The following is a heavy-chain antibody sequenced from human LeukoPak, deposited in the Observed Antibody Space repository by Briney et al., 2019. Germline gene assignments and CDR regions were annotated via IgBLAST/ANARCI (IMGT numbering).Heavy chain of an antibody. J-gene: IGHJ3*02. CDR2: IYPGDSDT. CDR1: GYSFTSYW. Sequence: GESLKISCKGSGYSFTSYWIGWVRQMPGKGLEWMGIIYPGDSDTRYSPSFQGQVTISADKSISTAYLQWSSLKASDTAMYYCARRSEQQLVADAFDIWGQGTMVTVSS. D-gene: IGHD6-13*01. V-gene: IGHV5-51*01. CDR3: ARRSEQQLVADAFDI.